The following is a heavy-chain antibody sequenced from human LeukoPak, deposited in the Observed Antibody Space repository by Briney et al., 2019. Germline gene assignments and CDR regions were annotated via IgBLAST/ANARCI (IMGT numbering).Heavy chain of an antibody. J-gene: IGHJ4*02. V-gene: IGHV3-23*01. Sequence: GGSLRLSCIVSGFTFREYTMNWVRQAPGKGLEWVSAISGSGGSTYYADSVKGRFTISRDNSKNTLYLQMNSLRAEDTAVYYCAKAKSRFWSGFNYFDYWGQGTLVTVSS. D-gene: IGHD3-3*01. CDR3: AKAKSRFWSGFNYFDY. CDR2: ISGSGGST. CDR1: GFTFREYT.